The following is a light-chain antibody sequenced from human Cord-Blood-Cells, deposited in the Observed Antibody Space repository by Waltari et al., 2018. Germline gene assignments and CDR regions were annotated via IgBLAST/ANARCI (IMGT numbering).Light chain of an antibody. CDR3: QAWDSSTGV. Sequence: YELTQPPSVSVSPGQTASITCVGDDLGDTYACWYQQKPGQSPVLVIYQDSTRPSGMPDRFSVSNSGNTATLTISGTQSMDEADYYCQAWDSSTGVFGGGTKLTVL. CDR2: QDS. CDR1: DLGDTY. V-gene: IGLV3-1*01. J-gene: IGLJ2*01.